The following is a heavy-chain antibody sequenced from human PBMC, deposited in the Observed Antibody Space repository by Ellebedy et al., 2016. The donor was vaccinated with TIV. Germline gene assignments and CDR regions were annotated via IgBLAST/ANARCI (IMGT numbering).Heavy chain of an antibody. J-gene: IGHJ4*02. D-gene: IGHD6-19*01. V-gene: IGHV4-59*01. CDR2: INHSGSS. Sequence: MPSETLSLTCSVSGGSINSYFWSWIRQAPGKGLEWIGYINHSGSSNYNPSPKSRVTISLDTSTSQFSLRLSSVTAADTALYFCARVRGWASGWRAYDYWGPGTLVTVSS. CDR1: GGSINSYF. CDR3: ARVRGWASGWRAYDY.